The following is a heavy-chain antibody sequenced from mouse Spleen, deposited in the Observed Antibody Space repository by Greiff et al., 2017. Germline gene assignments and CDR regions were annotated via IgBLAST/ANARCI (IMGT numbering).Heavy chain of an antibody. D-gene: IGHD4-1*01. Sequence: EVQGVESGGGLVKPGGSLKLSCAASGFTFSDYYMYWVRQTPEKRLEWVATISDGGSYTYYPDSVKGRFTISRDNAKNNLYLQMSSLKSEDTAMYYCARGGLGRGRLDYWGQGTTLTVSS. CDR3: ARGGLGRGRLDY. CDR2: ISDGGSYT. CDR1: GFTFSDYY. V-gene: IGHV5-4*02. J-gene: IGHJ2*01.